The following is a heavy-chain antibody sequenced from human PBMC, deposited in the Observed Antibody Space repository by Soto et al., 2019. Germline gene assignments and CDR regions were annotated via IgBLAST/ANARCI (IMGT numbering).Heavy chain of an antibody. CDR1: GFTFSNAW. J-gene: IGHJ6*02. CDR2: IKSKTDGGTT. V-gene: IGHV3-15*07. CDR3: TTVYYDFWSGYYTGNSGLYYYGMDV. Sequence: GGSLRLSCAASGFTFSNAWMNWVRQAPGKGLEWVGRIKSKTDGGTTDYAAPVKGRFTISRDDSKNTLYLQMNSLKTEDTAVYYCTTVYYDFWSGYYTGNSGLYYYGMDVWGQGTTVTVSS. D-gene: IGHD3-3*01.